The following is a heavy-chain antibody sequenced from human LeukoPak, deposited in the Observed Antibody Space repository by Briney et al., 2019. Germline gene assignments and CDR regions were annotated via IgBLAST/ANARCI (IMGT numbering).Heavy chain of an antibody. CDR3: AKEVAAAGSFDY. D-gene: IGHD6-13*01. V-gene: IGHV3-23*01. J-gene: IGHJ4*02. CDR2: ISGSGGST. CDR1: GFTFSSYS. Sequence: PGGSLRLSCAASGFTFSSYSMSWVRQAPGKGLEWVSAISGSGGSTYYADSVKGRFTISRDNSMNTLYLQMNSLRAEDTAVYYCAKEVAAAGSFDYWGQGTLVTVSS.